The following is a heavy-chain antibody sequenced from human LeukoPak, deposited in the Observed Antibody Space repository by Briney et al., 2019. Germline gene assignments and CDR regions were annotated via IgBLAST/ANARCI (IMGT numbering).Heavy chain of an antibody. D-gene: IGHD3-10*01. J-gene: IGHJ4*02. Sequence: GGSLRLSCAASGFTFSSYWMHWVRQAPGKGLLWVSRITTDGGSTEYADSVKGRFTISRDNVKNTLYLQLNSLRAEDTAVYYCARDGGSGTPFDFWGQGTLVAVSS. CDR1: GFTFSSYW. CDR2: ITTDGGST. CDR3: ARDGGSGTPFDF. V-gene: IGHV3-74*03.